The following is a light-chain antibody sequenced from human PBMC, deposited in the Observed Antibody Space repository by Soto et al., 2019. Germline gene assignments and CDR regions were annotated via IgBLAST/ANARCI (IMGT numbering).Light chain of an antibody. CDR2: SYN. CDR3: AAWDNSLNAVV. CDR1: ISNIVSNT. V-gene: IGLV1-44*01. Sequence: QSVLTHPPSASGTPGQRVTISCSGSISNIVSNTVSWFQQLPGAAPKLLIHSYNQRPSGVPDRFSGSKSGTSASLAISGLQSEDEADYFCAAWDNSLNAVVFGGGTKLTVL. J-gene: IGLJ2*01.